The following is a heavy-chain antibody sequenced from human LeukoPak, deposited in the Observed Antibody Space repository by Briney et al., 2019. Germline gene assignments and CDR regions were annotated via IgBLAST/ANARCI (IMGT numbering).Heavy chain of an antibody. J-gene: IGHJ3*02. CDR2: IFYSGST. CDR3: AEGGYYYDSSGSRGDAFDI. D-gene: IGHD3-22*01. CDR1: GGSISSSSYY. Sequence: PSETLSLTCTVSGGSISSSSYYWGWIRQPPGKGLEGIGSIFYSGSTYYNPSLKSRVTISVDTSKNQFSLKLSSVTAADTAVYYCAEGGYYYDSSGSRGDAFDIWGQGTMVTVSS. V-gene: IGHV4-39*01.